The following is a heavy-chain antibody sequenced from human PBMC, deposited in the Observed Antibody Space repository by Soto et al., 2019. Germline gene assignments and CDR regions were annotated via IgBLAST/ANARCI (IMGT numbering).Heavy chain of an antibody. CDR2: IYYSGST. J-gene: IGHJ6*02. CDR1: GGSISSGGYY. Sequence: QVQLQESGPGLVKPSQTLSLTCTVSGGSISSGGYYWSWIRQHPGKGLEWIGYIYYSGSTYYNPSLKRRVTRSVDTSKNQFSLKLSSVPAADTAVYYCARDRAVVPAGIVYYYGMDVWGQGTTVTVSS. D-gene: IGHD2-2*01. CDR3: ARDRAVVPAGIVYYYGMDV. V-gene: IGHV4-31*03.